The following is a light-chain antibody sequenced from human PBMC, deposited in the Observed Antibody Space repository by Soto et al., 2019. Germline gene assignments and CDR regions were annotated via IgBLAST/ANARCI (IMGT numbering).Light chain of an antibody. CDR1: SNDVGGYYY. CDR2: EVS. J-gene: IGLJ1*01. CDR3: SSDTSSNIYV. V-gene: IGLV2-14*01. Sequence: QSALTQPASVSGSPGQSITISCTGTSNDVGGYYYVSWYQQYPGKAPKLMIYEVSNRPSGVSNRFSGSKSGNTASLTISGLQAEDEADYYCSSDTSSNIYVFGSGTKVTVL.